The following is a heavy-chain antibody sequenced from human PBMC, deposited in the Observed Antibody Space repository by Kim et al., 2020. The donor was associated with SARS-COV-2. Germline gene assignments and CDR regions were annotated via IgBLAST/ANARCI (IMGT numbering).Heavy chain of an antibody. Sequence: SETLSLTCAVYGGSFSGYYWSWIRQPPGKGLEWIGEISHSGSTNYNPSLKSRVTISVDTSKNQFSLKLSSVTAADTAVYYCARGRPVLRYFDWLFSLDPFDYWGQGTLVTVSS. CDR3: ARGRPVLRYFDWLFSLDPFDY. V-gene: IGHV4-34*01. CDR1: GGSFSGYY. D-gene: IGHD3-9*01. CDR2: ISHSGST. J-gene: IGHJ4*02.